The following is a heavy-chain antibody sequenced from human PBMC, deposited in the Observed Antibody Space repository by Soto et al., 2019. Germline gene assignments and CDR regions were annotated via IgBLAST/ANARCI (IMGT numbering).Heavy chain of an antibody. J-gene: IGHJ4*02. Sequence: GSLRLSCAASGFSFSGYGMHWVRQAPGKGLEWVAIIWHDGSNKYYGDSVKGRFTISRDNSKNTLYLQMNSLRAEDTAVYYCASDGAAPSAWFFGYWGQGTLVTVSS. V-gene: IGHV3-33*01. D-gene: IGHD6-6*01. CDR3: ASDGAAPSAWFFGY. CDR2: IWHDGSNK. CDR1: GFSFSGYG.